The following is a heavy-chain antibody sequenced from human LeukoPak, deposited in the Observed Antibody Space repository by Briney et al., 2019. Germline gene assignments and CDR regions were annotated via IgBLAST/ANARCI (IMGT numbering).Heavy chain of an antibody. D-gene: IGHD6-13*01. CDR2: ISAYNGNT. CDR3: ARDQAYSSSWYRQAFDI. CDR1: GYTFTSYG. V-gene: IGHV1-18*01. J-gene: IGHJ3*02. Sequence: GASVKVSCKASGYTFTSYGISWVRQAPGQGLEWMGWISAYNGNTNYAQKLQGRVTMTTDTSTSTAYMELRSLRSDDTAVYYCARDQAYSSSWYRQAFDIWGQGTMVTVSS.